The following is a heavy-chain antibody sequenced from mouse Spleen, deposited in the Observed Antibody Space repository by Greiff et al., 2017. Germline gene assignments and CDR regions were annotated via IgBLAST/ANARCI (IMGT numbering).Heavy chain of an antibody. J-gene: IGHJ4*01. CDR1: GYTFTDYY. Sequence: VQLQQSGPVLVKPGASVKMSCKASGYTFTDYYMNWVKQSHGKSLEWIGVINPYNGGTSYNQKFKGKATLTVDKSSSTAYMELNSLTSEDSAVYYCARRGKYYAMDYWGQGTSVTVSS. CDR2: INPYNGGT. CDR3: ARRGKYYAMDY. V-gene: IGHV1-19*01.